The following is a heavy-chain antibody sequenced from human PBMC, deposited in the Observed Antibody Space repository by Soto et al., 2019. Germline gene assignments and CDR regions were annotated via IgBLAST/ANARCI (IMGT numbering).Heavy chain of an antibody. CDR2: ISGSGGST. D-gene: IGHD1-26*01. CDR3: AKERSGSALYYGMDV. CDR1: GVTFSSYA. V-gene: IGHV3-23*01. Sequence: GGSLRLSCAASGVTFSSYAMSWVRQAAGKGLEWVSAISGSGGSTYDADSVKGRFTISRDNSKNTLYLQMNSLRAEDTAVYYCAKERSGSALYYGMDVWGQGTTVTVSS. J-gene: IGHJ6*02.